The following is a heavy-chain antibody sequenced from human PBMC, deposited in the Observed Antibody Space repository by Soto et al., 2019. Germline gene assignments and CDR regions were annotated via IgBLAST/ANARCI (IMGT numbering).Heavy chain of an antibody. Sequence: PGGSLRLSCAASGFTVISNYMSWVSQAPGKGLEWVSVIYSGGSTYYADSVKGRFTISRDNSKNTLYLQMNSLRAEDTAVYYCARDQLYYNDISGRPLNAFDVWGQGTMVTVSS. J-gene: IGHJ3*01. CDR3: ARDQLYYNDISGRPLNAFDV. CDR2: IYSGGST. D-gene: IGHD3-22*01. V-gene: IGHV3-66*01. CDR1: GFTVISNY.